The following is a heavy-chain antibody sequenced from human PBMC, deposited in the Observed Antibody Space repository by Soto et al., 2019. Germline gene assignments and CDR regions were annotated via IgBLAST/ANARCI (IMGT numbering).Heavy chain of an antibody. CDR1: GFTFSDYY. V-gene: IGHV3-11*01. J-gene: IGHJ4*02. D-gene: IGHD3-10*01. Sequence: QVQLVESGGGLVKPGGSLRLSCAASGFTFSDYYMSWIRQAPGKGLEWVSYISSSGSTIYYAVSVKGRFTISRDNAKNSMYLQMHSLRADDTAVYYCATAGLAYYYGSGSDRPFDYWGQGTLVTVSS. CDR2: ISSSGSTI. CDR3: ATAGLAYYYGSGSDRPFDY.